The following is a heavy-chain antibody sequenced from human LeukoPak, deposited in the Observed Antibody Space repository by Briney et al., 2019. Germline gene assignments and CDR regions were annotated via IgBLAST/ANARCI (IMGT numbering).Heavy chain of an antibody. D-gene: IGHD2-2*01. Sequence: ASVKVSCKASGHTFTSYGISWVRQAPGQGLEWMGWISAYNGNTNYAQKLQGRVTMTTDTSTSTAYMDLSRLRSDDTAVYYCARGMGVLVPAATWFDPWGQGTLVTVSS. CDR1: GHTFTSYG. CDR3: ARGMGVLVPAATWFDP. CDR2: ISAYNGNT. V-gene: IGHV1-18*01. J-gene: IGHJ5*02.